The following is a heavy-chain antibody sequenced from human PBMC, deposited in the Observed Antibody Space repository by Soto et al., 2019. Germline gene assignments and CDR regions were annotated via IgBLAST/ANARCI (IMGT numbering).Heavy chain of an antibody. Sequence: SVKVSCKASGGTFSSYAISWVRQAPGQGLEWMGGIIPIFDTANYAQNFQGRVTITADEYTSTAYMELSSLRSDDTAVYYCARDSSGGYWFDPWGQGTLVTVSS. CDR1: GGTFSSYA. J-gene: IGHJ5*02. CDR2: IIPIFDTA. CDR3: ARDSSGGYWFDP. V-gene: IGHV1-69*13. D-gene: IGHD3-16*01.